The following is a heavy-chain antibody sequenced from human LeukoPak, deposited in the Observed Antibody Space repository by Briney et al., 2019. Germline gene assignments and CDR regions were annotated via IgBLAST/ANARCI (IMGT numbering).Heavy chain of an antibody. CDR3: ARTRGFGESPPYYFDY. Sequence: PSETLSLTCAVYGGSFSGYYWSWIRQPPGKGLEWIGEINHSGSTNYNPSLKSRVTISVDTSKNQFSLKLSSVTAADTAVYYCARTRGFGESPPYYFDYWGQGTLVTVSS. V-gene: IGHV4-34*01. J-gene: IGHJ4*02. D-gene: IGHD3-10*01. CDR1: GGSFSGYY. CDR2: INHSGST.